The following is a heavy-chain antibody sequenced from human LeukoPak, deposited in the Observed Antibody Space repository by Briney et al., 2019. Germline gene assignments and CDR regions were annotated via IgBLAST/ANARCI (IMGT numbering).Heavy chain of an antibody. V-gene: IGHV1-69*01. CDR2: IIPIFGTA. J-gene: IGHJ5*02. CDR3: ARDSWELPNWFDP. D-gene: IGHD1-26*01. CDR1: GGTFSSYA. Sequence: SVKVSCKASGGTFSSYAISWVRHAPGQGLEWMGGIIPIFGTANYAQKFQGRVTITADEATSTAYMELSSLRSEDTAVYYCARDSWELPNWFDPWGQGTLVTVSS.